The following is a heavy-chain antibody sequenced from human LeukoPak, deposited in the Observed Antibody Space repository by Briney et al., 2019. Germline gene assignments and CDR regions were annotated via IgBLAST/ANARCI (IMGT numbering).Heavy chain of an antibody. CDR3: ARRTTVTPNWFDP. J-gene: IGHJ5*02. Sequence: PSETLSLTCTVSGGPISSYQWSWIRQPPGKGLEWIGYVYYTGNTNYNPSLKSRFTISLNTSKTQFSLKLSSVTAADTAVYYCARRTTVTPNWFDPWGQGTLVTVSS. CDR2: VYYTGNT. CDR1: GGPISSYQ. V-gene: IGHV4-59*08. D-gene: IGHD4-17*01.